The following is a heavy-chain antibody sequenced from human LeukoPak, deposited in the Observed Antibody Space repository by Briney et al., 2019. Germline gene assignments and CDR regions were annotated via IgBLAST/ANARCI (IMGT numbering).Heavy chain of an antibody. CDR1: GFSVSDSY. V-gene: IGHV3-11*04. Sequence: GGSLRLSCAASGFSVSDSYMSWVRQAPGRGLEWLSYISSSSSTIYYADSVKGRFTISRDNAKNSVYLQMNSLRAEDTAVYYCARVWSSGYTKDYWGQGTLVTVSS. D-gene: IGHD3-22*01. J-gene: IGHJ4*02. CDR3: ARVWSSGYTKDY. CDR2: ISSSSSTI.